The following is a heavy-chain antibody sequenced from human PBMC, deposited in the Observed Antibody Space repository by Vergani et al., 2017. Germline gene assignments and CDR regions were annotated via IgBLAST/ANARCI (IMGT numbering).Heavy chain of an antibody. V-gene: IGHV1-18*04. CDR1: GYTFTSYG. CDR2: ISAYNGNT. J-gene: IGHJ4*02. Sequence: QVQLVQSGAEVKKPGASVKVSCKASGYTFTSYGISWVRQAPGQGLEWMGWISAYNGNTNYAQKLQGRVTMTTDTSTSTAYMEMRSLRSDDTAVYYCARDGRYCSSTSCYAGGVDYWGQGTLVTVSS. D-gene: IGHD2-2*01. CDR3: ARDGRYCSSTSCYAGGVDY.